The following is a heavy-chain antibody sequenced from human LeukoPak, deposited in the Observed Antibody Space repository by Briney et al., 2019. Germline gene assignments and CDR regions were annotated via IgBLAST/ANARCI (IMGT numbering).Heavy chain of an antibody. V-gene: IGHV4-59*01. Sequence: SETLSLTCTVSGGSISSYYWSWLRQPPGKGLEWIGYIYYSGSTNYNPSLKSRVTISVDTSKNQLSLKLSSVTAADTAVYYCARVGGSNYYYYGMDVWGQGTTVTVSS. CDR1: GGSISSYY. D-gene: IGHD3-10*01. J-gene: IGHJ6*02. CDR2: IYYSGST. CDR3: ARVGGSNYYYYGMDV.